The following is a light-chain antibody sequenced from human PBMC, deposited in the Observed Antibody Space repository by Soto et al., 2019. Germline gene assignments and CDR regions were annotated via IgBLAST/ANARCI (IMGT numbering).Light chain of an antibody. J-gene: IGKJ1*01. Sequence: DIQITRSTSTLSASVGDRVTSTRRASQSISSWLAWYQQKPGKANKVLIYDASSLESGVTSRFSGSGSGTEFTLTISSLQPDDSGTYYCQQYNSYSWTVGPGTKVEIK. V-gene: IGKV1-5*01. CDR2: DAS. CDR1: QSISSW. CDR3: QQYNSYSWT.